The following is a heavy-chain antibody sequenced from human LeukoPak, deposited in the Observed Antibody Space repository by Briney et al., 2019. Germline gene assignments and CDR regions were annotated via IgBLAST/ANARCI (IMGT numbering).Heavy chain of an antibody. Sequence: GGSLRLSCAASGFTFSTYAMTWVRQAPGKGLDWVSTISGSGGTTYYADSVKGRFTISRDNAKSTLYLQLNSLRVEDTAVYYCAKGLAAAGTGYFDYWGQGTLVTVSS. CDR3: AKGLAAAGTGYFDY. CDR1: GFTFSTYA. V-gene: IGHV3-23*01. D-gene: IGHD6-13*01. J-gene: IGHJ4*02. CDR2: ISGSGGTT.